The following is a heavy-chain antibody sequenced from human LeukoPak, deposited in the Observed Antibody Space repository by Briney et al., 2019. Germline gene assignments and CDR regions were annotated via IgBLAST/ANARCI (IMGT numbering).Heavy chain of an antibody. CDR2: ISAYNGNT. CDR3: ARDLVKYYCGNTGRGDFDY. D-gene: IGHD4-23*01. V-gene: IGHV1-18*01. J-gene: IGHJ4*02. CDR1: GYTFTSYG. Sequence: ASVKVSCKASGYTFTSYGISWVRQAPGQGLEWMGWISAYNGNTNYAQKLQGRVTMTTDTSTSTAYMELRSLRSDDTAVYYCARDLVKYYCGNTGRGDFDYWREGAMLADSS.